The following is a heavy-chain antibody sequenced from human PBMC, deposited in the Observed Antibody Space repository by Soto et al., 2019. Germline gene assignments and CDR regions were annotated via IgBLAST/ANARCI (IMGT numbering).Heavy chain of an antibody. J-gene: IGHJ5*02. D-gene: IGHD3-3*01. CDR1: GGSISSGDYS. V-gene: IGHV4-30-4*01. CDR2: IYNSGIT. Sequence: SETLSLTCTVSGGSISSGDYSWSWVRQSPGKGLEWIGHIYNSGITYYNPSLKSRVVISIDTSRNQFSLRLNSLTAADRAVYFCARGITVFGLVSRFWFDPWGQGTVVTVSS. CDR3: ARGITVFGLVSRFWFDP.